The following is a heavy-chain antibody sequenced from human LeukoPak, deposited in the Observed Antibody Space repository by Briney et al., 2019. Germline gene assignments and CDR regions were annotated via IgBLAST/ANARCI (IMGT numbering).Heavy chain of an antibody. CDR2: IWYDGSNK. CDR3: ARDTEARGNAPDAFDI. D-gene: IGHD3-10*01. V-gene: IGHV3-33*01. Sequence: AGGSLRLSCAASGFTFSSYGMHWVRQAPGKGLEWVAVIWYDGSNKYYADSVKGRFTISRDNSKNTLYLQMNSLRAEDTAVYYCARDTEARGNAPDAFDIWGQGTVVTVSS. J-gene: IGHJ3*02. CDR1: GFTFSSYG.